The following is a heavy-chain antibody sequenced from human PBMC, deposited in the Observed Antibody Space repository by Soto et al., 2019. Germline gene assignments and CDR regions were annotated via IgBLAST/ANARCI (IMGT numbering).Heavy chain of an antibody. CDR3: AREYYYGSGSYLAYYFDY. D-gene: IGHD3-10*01. Sequence: ASVKVSCKASGYTFTSYYMHWVRQAPGQGLEWMGIINPSGGSTSYAQKFQGRVTMTRDTSTSTVYMELSSLRSEDTAVYYCAREYYYGSGSYLAYYFDYWGQGTLVTVS. J-gene: IGHJ4*02. CDR2: INPSGGST. CDR1: GYTFTSYY. V-gene: IGHV1-46*03.